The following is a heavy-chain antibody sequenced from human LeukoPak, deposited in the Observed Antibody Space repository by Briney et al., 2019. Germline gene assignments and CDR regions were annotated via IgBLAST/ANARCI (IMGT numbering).Heavy chain of an antibody. V-gene: IGHV1-69*01. CDR1: GGTFSSYA. CDR2: IIPIFGTA. D-gene: IGHD2-2*01. J-gene: IGHJ4*02. CDR3: ARDGLSRYCSSSSCYHEWGYYFDY. Sequence: GSSVKVSCKASGGTFSSYAISWVRQAPGQGLEWMGGIIPIFGTANYAQKFQGRVTITADESTSTAYMELSSLRSEDTAVYYCARDGLSRYCSSSSCYHEWGYYFDYWGQGTLVTVSS.